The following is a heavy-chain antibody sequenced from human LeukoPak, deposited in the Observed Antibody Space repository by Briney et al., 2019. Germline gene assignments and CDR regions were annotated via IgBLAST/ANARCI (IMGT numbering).Heavy chain of an antibody. CDR3: ARDLMGATGY. J-gene: IGHJ4*02. CDR1: GFTFSSYS. V-gene: IGHV3-21*01. CDR2: ICSSSSYT. D-gene: IGHD1-26*01. Sequence: PGGSLRLSCAASGFTFSSYSMNWVRQAPGKGLEWVSSICSSSSYTYYADSVKGRFTISRDDAKNSLYLQMNSLRAEDTAVYYCARDLMGATGYWGQGTLVTVSS.